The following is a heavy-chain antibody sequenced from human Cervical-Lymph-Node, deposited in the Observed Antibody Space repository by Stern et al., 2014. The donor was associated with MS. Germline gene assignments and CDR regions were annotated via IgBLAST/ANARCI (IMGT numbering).Heavy chain of an antibody. D-gene: IGHD5-18*01. CDR2: IHASGSA. J-gene: IGHJ4*02. CDR3: ASGYRIFDY. V-gene: IGHV4-61*02. Sequence: VQLEESGPGLVKPSQTLSLTCTVSGGSISSGSDYWSWIRQPVGKGMEWIGRIHASGSAFYPPSLKSRVTISTDTSMTQFSLELNSATAADTAIYYCASGYRIFDYWGQGILVAVSS. CDR1: GGSISSGSDY.